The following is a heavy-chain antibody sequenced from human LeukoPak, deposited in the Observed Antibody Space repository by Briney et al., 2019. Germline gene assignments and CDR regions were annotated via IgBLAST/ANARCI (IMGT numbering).Heavy chain of an antibody. CDR3: ARVRRNRVTNCSGGSCPETYYYYGMDV. J-gene: IGHJ6*02. V-gene: IGHV1-18*01. Sequence: ASVKVSCKASGYTFTSYGISWVRQAPGQGLEWMEWISAYNGNTNYAQKLQGRVTMTTDTSTSTAYMELRSLRSDDTAVYYCARVRRNRVTNCSGGSCPETYYYYGMDVWGQGTTVTVSS. CDR2: ISAYNGNT. CDR1: GYTFTSYG. D-gene: IGHD2-15*01.